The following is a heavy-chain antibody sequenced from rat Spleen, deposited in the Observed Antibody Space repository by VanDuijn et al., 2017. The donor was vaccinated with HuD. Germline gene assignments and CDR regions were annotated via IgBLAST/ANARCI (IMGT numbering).Heavy chain of an antibody. D-gene: IGHD3-8*01. CDR2: ITYDGSST. Sequence: EVQLVESDGGLVQPGRSLKLSCAASGFTFSDYYMAWVRQAPTKGLEWVSTITYDGSSTYYRDSVKGRFTISRDNAKSTLYLQMNSLRSEDTATYYCARLSHYWYFDFWGPGTMVTVSS. J-gene: IGHJ1*01. CDR3: ARLSHYWYFDF. V-gene: IGHV5-29*01. CDR1: GFTFSDYY.